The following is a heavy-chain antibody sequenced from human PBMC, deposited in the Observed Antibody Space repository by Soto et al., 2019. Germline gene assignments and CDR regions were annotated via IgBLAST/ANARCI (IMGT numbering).Heavy chain of an antibody. CDR3: ATAPYDFWSGYPG. Sequence: GGSLRLSCAASGFTFSDYYMSWIRQAPGKGLECVSYISSSGNTIYYADSVKGRFTISRDNSKNSLYLQMNSLRAEDTAVYYCATAPYDFWSGYPGWGQGTLVTVSS. CDR1: GFTFSDYY. J-gene: IGHJ4*02. D-gene: IGHD3-3*01. V-gene: IGHV3-11*01. CDR2: ISSSGNTI.